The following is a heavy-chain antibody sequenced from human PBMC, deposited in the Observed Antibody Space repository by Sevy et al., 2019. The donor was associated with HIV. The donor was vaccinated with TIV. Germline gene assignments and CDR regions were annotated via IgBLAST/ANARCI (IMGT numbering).Heavy chain of an antibody. Sequence: APVKVSCKASGYTFIDYYMHWVRQAPGQGLEWMGWINPNSGGINYAQKFQGRVTMTRDTSISTAYMELSRLRSDDTAVYYCARLMRGGRYGGPIDYWGQGTLVTVSS. J-gene: IGHJ4*02. CDR1: GYTFIDYY. CDR3: ARLMRGGRYGGPIDY. D-gene: IGHD3-16*01. CDR2: INPNSGGI. V-gene: IGHV1-2*02.